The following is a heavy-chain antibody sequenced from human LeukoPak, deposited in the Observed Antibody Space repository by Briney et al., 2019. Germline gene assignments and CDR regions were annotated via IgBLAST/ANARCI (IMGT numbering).Heavy chain of an antibody. J-gene: IGHJ4*02. CDR3: ARFRSGSLDY. Sequence: SETLSLTCTVSGDSISSYYWSWIRQPAGKGLEWIGRINTSGDTNYSPSLKSRVTMSLDTSKNQFSLKLSSVTAADTAIYYCARFRSGSLDYWGQGALVTVSS. CDR1: GDSISSYY. CDR2: INTSGDT. D-gene: IGHD1-26*01. V-gene: IGHV4-4*07.